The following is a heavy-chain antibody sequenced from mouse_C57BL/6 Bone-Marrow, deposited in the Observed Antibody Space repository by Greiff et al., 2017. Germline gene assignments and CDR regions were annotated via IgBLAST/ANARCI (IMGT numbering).Heavy chain of an antibody. D-gene: IGHD2-3*01. J-gene: IGHJ4*01. CDR3: ASYDGYYGWSMDY. CDR2: IWRGGST. V-gene: IGHV2-5*01. CDR1: GFSLTSYG. Sequence: VQLQQSGPGLVQPSQSLSITCTVSGFSLTSYGVNWVRQSPGKGLEWLGVIWRGGSTDYNAAVMSRLSITKDKSKSQVFFKMNSLQADDTAIYYCASYDGYYGWSMDYWGQGTSVTVSS.